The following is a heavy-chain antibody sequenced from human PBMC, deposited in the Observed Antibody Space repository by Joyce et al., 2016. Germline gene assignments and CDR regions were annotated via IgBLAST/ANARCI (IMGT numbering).Heavy chain of an antibody. V-gene: IGHV6-1*01. CDR1: GDSVSSNSAA. D-gene: IGHD3-22*01. J-gene: IGHJ4*02. CDR2: TVYRCKWDN. Sequence: QVQLQQSGPGLVKPSQTLSLTCAISGDSVSSNSAAWNWIRQSPSRGLEWMGKTVYRCKWDNDYAVCVKSRITINPDTAKNQFSRQLNSVTPKEAAVYYCARAGYYHTSGYYYPNFDYWGPGTLITVSS. CDR3: ARAGYYHTSGYYYPNFDY.